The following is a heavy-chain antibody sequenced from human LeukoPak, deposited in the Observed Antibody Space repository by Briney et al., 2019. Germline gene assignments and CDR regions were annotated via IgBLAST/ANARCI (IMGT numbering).Heavy chain of an antibody. CDR3: ASQWGERETLRYFDWLSRGVGHYYYMDV. V-gene: IGHV3-20*04. D-gene: IGHD3-9*01. CDR1: GFTFDDYG. CDR2: INWNGGNT. J-gene: IGHJ6*03. Sequence: PGGSLRLSCAASGFTFDDYGMSWVRQAPRRGLAWVSGINWNGGNTGYADSVKGRFTISRDNVKNSLYLQMNSLSAEDTALYYCASQWGERETLRYFDWLSRGVGHYYYMDVWGKGTTVTISS.